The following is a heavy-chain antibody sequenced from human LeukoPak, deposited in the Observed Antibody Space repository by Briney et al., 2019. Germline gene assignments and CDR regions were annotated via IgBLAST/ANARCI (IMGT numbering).Heavy chain of an antibody. CDR3: ASDISRREPPQH. J-gene: IGHJ1*01. D-gene: IGHD6-13*01. V-gene: IGHV3-30-3*01. Sequence: GGSLGLSCAASGFTFSSYAMHWVRKAPGKGLEWVAVISYDGSNKYYADSVKGRFTISRDNSKNTLYLQMNSLRAKDTAVYYCASDISRREPPQHWGQGTLVTVSS. CDR2: ISYDGSNK. CDR1: GFTFSSYA.